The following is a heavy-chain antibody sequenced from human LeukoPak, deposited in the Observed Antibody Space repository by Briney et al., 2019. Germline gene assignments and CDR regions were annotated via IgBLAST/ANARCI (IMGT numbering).Heavy chain of an antibody. V-gene: IGHV4-59*02. J-gene: IGHJ5*02. D-gene: IGHD3-3*01. CDR1: GGSVSSYY. Sequence: SETLSLTCTVSGGSVSSYYWSWIRQPPGKGLEWIGYIYYSESPNYNPSLKSRVTISVDTSKNQFSLKLSSVTAADTAVYYCARGSIFGVVYNWFDPWGQGTLVTVSS. CDR3: ARGSIFGVVYNWFDP. CDR2: IYYSESP.